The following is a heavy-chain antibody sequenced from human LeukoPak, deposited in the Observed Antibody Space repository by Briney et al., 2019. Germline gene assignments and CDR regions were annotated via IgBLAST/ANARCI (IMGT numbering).Heavy chain of an antibody. CDR3: ARVREDYGDYLNLAYFDY. V-gene: IGHV1-46*01. CDR1: GYTFTSYY. D-gene: IGHD4-17*01. CDR2: INPSGGST. J-gene: IGHJ4*02. Sequence: GASVKVSCKASGYTFTSYYMHWVRQAPGQGLEWMGIINPSGGSTSYAQKFQGRVTITADESTSTAYMELSSLRSEDTAVYYCARVREDYGDYLNLAYFDYWGQGTLVTVSS.